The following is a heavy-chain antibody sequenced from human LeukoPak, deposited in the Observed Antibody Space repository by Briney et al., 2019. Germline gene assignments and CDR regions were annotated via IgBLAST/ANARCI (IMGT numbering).Heavy chain of an antibody. J-gene: IGHJ4*02. CDR2: FDPEDGET. CDR3: ATPQPGGSYCLDY. D-gene: IGHD1-26*01. CDR1: GYTLTELS. Sequence: ASVKVSCKVSGYTLTELSMHWVRQAPGKGLEWMGGFDPEDGETIYAQKFQGRVTMTEGTSTDTAYMELSSLRSEDTAVYYCATPQPGGSYCLDYWGQGTLVTVSS. V-gene: IGHV1-24*01.